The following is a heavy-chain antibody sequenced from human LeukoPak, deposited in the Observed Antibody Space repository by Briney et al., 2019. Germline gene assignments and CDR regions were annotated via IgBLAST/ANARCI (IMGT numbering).Heavy chain of an antibody. CDR3: ARSHYYDSSGYYF. J-gene: IGHJ4*02. D-gene: IGHD3-22*01. CDR1: GGSISSYY. Sequence: SGTLSLTCTVSGGSISSYYWSWIRQPPGKGLEWIGYIYYSGSTNYNPSLKSRVTISVDTSKNQFSLKLSSVTAADTAVYYCARSHYYDSSGYYFWGQGTLVTVSS. CDR2: IYYSGST. V-gene: IGHV4-59*01.